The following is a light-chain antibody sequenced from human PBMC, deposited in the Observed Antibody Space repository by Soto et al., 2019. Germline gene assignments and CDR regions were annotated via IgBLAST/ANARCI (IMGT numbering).Light chain of an antibody. V-gene: IGKV3-11*01. CDR2: AAS. CDR1: ETIRSD. J-gene: IGKJ4*01. CDR3: QQFNNWPLT. Sequence: PGERATLSCRASETIRSDLAWYQQKSGQAPRLLIYAASNRATDIPDRFSGSGSGTDFTLTISSLEPEDFAVYYCQQFNNWPLTFGGGTKV.